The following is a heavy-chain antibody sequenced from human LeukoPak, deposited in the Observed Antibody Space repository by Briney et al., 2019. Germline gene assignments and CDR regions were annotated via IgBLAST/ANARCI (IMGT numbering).Heavy chain of an antibody. CDR1: GGSISNFY. V-gene: IGHV4-59*01. Sequence: KASETLSLTCTVSGGSISNFYWSWIRQPPGKGLERIGYIYYSGDTNYNPSLKSRVSMSVDTSKNQFSLKLKSVTAADTAVYYCARSMSGTGGHWGQGTLVTVSS. J-gene: IGHJ4*02. CDR3: ARSMSGTGGH. CDR2: IYYSGDT. D-gene: IGHD1-20*01.